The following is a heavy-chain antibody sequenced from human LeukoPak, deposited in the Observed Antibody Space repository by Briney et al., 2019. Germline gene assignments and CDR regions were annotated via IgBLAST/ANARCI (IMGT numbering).Heavy chain of an antibody. CDR2: IGRGGNT. J-gene: IGHJ3*02. Sequence: GSLRLSCATSGFTFSNAWMTWVRQAPGKGLEWVSAIGRGGNTYYADSLKGRFTISRDDSKNTLYLQLNSLRADDTALYFCARETTVTFPDAFDIWGRGTMVTVSS. V-gene: IGHV3-53*01. CDR3: ARETTVTFPDAFDI. CDR1: GFTFSNAW. D-gene: IGHD4-17*01.